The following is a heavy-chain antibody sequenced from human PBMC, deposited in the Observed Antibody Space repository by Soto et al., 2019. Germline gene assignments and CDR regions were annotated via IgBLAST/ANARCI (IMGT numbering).Heavy chain of an antibody. D-gene: IGHD7-27*01. CDR3: VRGNRGFDY. CDR1: GFTFSDHY. V-gene: IGHV3-72*01. J-gene: IGHJ4*02. CDR2: SRNKDHTYST. Sequence: PEGSLRLSCAVSGFTFSDHYMDWVRQAPGKGLEWVGRSRNKDHTYSTEYAASVKGRFTISRDDSENSLRLHMNSLKTEDTAVYFCVRGNRGFDYWGQGTPVTVSP.